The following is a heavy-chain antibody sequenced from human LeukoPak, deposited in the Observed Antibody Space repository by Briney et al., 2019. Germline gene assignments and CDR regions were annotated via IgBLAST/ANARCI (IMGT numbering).Heavy chain of an antibody. D-gene: IGHD5-24*01. Sequence: PSETLSLTCTVSGGSISSYHWSWIRQPPGKGLEWIGYIYYSGSTNYNPSLKSRVTISVDTSKNQFSLKLSSVTAADTAVYYCARKVRGYNFDYWGQGTLVTVSS. CDR1: GGSISSYH. CDR3: ARKVRGYNFDY. CDR2: IYYSGST. V-gene: IGHV4-59*01. J-gene: IGHJ4*02.